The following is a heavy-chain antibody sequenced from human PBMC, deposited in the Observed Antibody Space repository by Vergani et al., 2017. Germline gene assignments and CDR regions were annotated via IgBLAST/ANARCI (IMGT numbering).Heavy chain of an antibody. D-gene: IGHD1-26*01. V-gene: IGHV3-74*02. J-gene: IGHJ6*02. Sequence: EVQLVESGGGLVQPGGSLRLSCAASGFTFSSYWMHWVRQAPGKGLVWVSRINSDGSSTSYAESVKGRFTISRDNAKNTLYLQMNSLRAEDTAVYYCARGIIVGATYYYYGMDVWGQGTTVTVSS. CDR2: INSDGSST. CDR3: ARGIIVGATYYYYGMDV. CDR1: GFTFSSYW.